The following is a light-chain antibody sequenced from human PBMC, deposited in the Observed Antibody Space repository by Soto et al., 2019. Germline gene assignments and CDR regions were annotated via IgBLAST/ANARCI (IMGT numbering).Light chain of an antibody. CDR1: SSNIGSNY. J-gene: IGLJ7*01. V-gene: IGLV2-11*01. Sequence: QSVLTQPPSASGTPGQRVTISCSGSSSNIGSNYVSWYQQHPGKAPELIIFDVTKRPSGVPVRFSGSKSGNTASLTISGLQAEDETDYYCCSYAGSQTWVFGGGTQLTVL. CDR3: CSYAGSQTWV. CDR2: DVT.